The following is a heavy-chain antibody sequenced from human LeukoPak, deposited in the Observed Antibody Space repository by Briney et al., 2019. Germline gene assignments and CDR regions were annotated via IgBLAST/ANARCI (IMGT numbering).Heavy chain of an antibody. D-gene: IGHD6-19*01. CDR2: ISSGSTI. CDR3: ARESIAVAGAPFDY. Sequence: GGSLRLSCAASGFTFSSYEMNWARQAPGKGLEWVSYISSGSTIYDADSVKGRFTISRDNAKNSLYLQMNSLRAEDTAVYYCARESIAVAGAPFDYWGQGTLVTVSS. J-gene: IGHJ4*02. CDR1: GFTFSSYE. V-gene: IGHV3-48*03.